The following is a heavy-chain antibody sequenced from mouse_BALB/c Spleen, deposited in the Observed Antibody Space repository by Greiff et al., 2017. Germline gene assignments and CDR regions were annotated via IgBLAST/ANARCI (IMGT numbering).Heavy chain of an antibody. CDR3: ARSSSPAWFAY. J-gene: IGHJ3*01. V-gene: IGHV1-4*01. CDR1: GYTFTSYT. D-gene: IGHD1-1*01. Sequence: VKLMESGAELARPGASVKMSCKASGYTFTSYTMHRVKQRPGQGLEWIGYINPSSGYTNYNQKFKDKATLTADKSSSTAYMQLSSLTSEDSAFYYCARSSSPAWFAYWGQGTLVTVSA. CDR2: INPSSGYT.